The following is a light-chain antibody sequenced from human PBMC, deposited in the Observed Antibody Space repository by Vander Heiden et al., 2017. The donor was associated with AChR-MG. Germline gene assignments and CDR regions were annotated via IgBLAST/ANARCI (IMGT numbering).Light chain of an antibody. CDR3: QVWDSSTGV. CDR2: RDS. J-gene: IGLJ2*01. CDR1: NIGSKN. V-gene: IGLV3-9*01. Sequence: SYEPTQPLPVSVALGQTARITCGRNNIGSKNVHWYQQKPGQAPVLVIYRDSNRPSGIPERFSGSNSGNTATLTISRAQAGDEADYYCQVWDSSTGVFGGGTKLTVL.